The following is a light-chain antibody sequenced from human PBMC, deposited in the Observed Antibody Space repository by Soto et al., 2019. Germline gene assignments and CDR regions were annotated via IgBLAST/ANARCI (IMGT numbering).Light chain of an antibody. Sequence: DIQMNQSPSSLSASVGDRVTITCRASQSISSYLNWYQQKPGKVPDLLISSASTLQSGAPSRFSGSGSGTDFTPTISSLQPEDVATYYCQKYNIAPSWTFGQGTKVDIK. V-gene: IGKV1-27*01. CDR3: QKYNIAPSWT. J-gene: IGKJ1*01. CDR1: QSISSY. CDR2: SAS.